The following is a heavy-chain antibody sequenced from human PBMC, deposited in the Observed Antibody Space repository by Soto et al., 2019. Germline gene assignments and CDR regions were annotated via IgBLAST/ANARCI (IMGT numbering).Heavy chain of an antibody. J-gene: IGHJ5*02. CDR3: AREWGIGTPGGLPNFDA. V-gene: IGHV1-18*01. CDR1: GYTFTDYG. CDR2: ITAYNGNT. D-gene: IGHD6-13*01. Sequence: QVQLVQSGAEVKKPGASVKVSCKASGYTFTDYGISWVRQAPGQGLEWMAWITAYNGNTNYAQKVQGRVTMTTDTSTSTAYMELRSLRSDDTAVYYCAREWGIGTPGGLPNFDAWGQGTLVTVSS.